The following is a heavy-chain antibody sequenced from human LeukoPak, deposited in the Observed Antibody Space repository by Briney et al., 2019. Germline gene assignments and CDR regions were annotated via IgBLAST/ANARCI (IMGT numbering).Heavy chain of an antibody. CDR2: IFYSGST. Sequence: SETLSLTCTVSGGSISSYYWSWIRQPPGKGLEWIGTIFYSGSTYYNPSLKSRVTISVDTSKNQFSLKVSSVSAADTAVYYCARAYGMSLYWNWFDPWGQGTLVTVSS. V-gene: IGHV4-59*08. CDR1: GGSISSYY. J-gene: IGHJ5*02. CDR3: ARAYGMSLYWNWFDP. D-gene: IGHD2-8*02.